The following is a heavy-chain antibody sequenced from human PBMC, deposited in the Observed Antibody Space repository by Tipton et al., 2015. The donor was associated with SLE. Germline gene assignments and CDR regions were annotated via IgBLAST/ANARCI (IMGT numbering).Heavy chain of an antibody. CDR2: IYYSGST. D-gene: IGHD6-19*01. CDR3: ARVRGWSDFDY. Sequence: TLSLTCTVSGGSISSYYWSWIRQPPAKGLEWIGYIYYSGSTNYNPSLKSRVTISVDTSKNQFSLKLSSVTAADTAVYYCARVRGWSDFDYWGQGTLVTVSS. V-gene: IGHV4-59*01. J-gene: IGHJ4*02. CDR1: GGSISSYY.